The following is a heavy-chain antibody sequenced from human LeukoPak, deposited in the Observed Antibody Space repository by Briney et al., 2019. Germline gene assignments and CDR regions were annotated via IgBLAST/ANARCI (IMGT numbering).Heavy chain of an antibody. V-gene: IGHV4-59*08. D-gene: IGHD2-15*01. CDR1: GAPVSNYY. CDR2: FHYSGST. CDR3: ARHHDGGPKLRLDF. Sequence: SETLSLTCRVSGAPVSNYYWSWIRQSPGKGLEWIGSFHYSGSTNYNPSLNSRVTTSIDTSMNQLSLTLVSVTAADTAVYFCARHHDGGPKLRLDFWGLGVLVTVSS. J-gene: IGHJ4*02.